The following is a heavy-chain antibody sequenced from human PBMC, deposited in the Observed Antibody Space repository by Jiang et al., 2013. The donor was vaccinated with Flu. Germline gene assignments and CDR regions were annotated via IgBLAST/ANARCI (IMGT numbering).Heavy chain of an antibody. D-gene: IGHD3-10*01. J-gene: IGHJ4*02. V-gene: IGHV3-9*01. CDR2: ISWNSGSI. CDR3: AKESMVRGVIYFDY. CDR1: GSTFDDYA. Sequence: GGLVQPGRSLRLSCAASGSTFDDYAMHWVRQAPGKGLEWVSGISWNSGSIGYADSVKGRFTISRDNAKNSLYLQMNSLRAEDTALYYCAKESMVRGVIYFDYWGQGTLVTVSS.